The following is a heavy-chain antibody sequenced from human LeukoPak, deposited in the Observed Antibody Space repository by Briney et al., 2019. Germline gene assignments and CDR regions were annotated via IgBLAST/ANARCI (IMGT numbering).Heavy chain of an antibody. CDR1: GGSFSGYY. J-gene: IGHJ5*02. V-gene: IGHV4-34*01. CDR3: AIDKNGSGNWFDP. Sequence: SETLSLTCAVYGGSFSGYYWSWIRQPPGKGLEWIGEINHSGSTNYNPSLKSRVTISVDTSKNQFSLKLSSVTAADTAVYYCAIDKNGSGNWFDPWGQGTLVTVSS. D-gene: IGHD3-10*01. CDR2: INHSGST.